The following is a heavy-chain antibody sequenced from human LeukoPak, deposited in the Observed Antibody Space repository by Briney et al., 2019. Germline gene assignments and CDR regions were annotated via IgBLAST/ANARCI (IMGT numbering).Heavy chain of an antibody. J-gene: IGHJ3*02. CDR3: AKTAVTPGSSDAFDI. V-gene: IGHV3-53*01. Sequence: GGSLRLSCAASGFTVSNSYMSWVRQAPGTGLEWVSIIYDIGTTYYADSVKGRFTISRDNSQNTLYLQLNSLRAEDTAVYYCAKTAVTPGSSDAFDIWGQGTMVTVSS. CDR1: GFTVSNSY. D-gene: IGHD4-17*01. CDR2: IYDIGTT.